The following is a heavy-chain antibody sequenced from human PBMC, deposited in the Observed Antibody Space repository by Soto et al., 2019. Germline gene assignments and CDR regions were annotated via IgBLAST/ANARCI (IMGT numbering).Heavy chain of an antibody. Sequence: SETLSLTCTVSGGSISSGGYYWSWIRQHPGKGLEWIGYIYYSGSTYYNPSLKSRVTISVDTSKNQFSLKLSSVTAADTAVYYCARDPGITIFGVVNNYYGMDVWGQGTTVTVS. J-gene: IGHJ6*02. CDR1: GGSISSGGYY. CDR3: ARDPGITIFGVVNNYYGMDV. V-gene: IGHV4-31*03. CDR2: IYYSGST. D-gene: IGHD3-3*01.